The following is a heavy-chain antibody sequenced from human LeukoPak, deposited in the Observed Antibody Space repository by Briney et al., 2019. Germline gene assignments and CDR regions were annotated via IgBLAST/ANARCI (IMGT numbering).Heavy chain of an antibody. CDR2: IYTSGST. CDR1: GGSISSYY. V-gene: IGHV4-4*09. Sequence: SETLSLTCTVSGGSISSYYWSWIRQPPGKGLEWNGYIYTSGSTNYNPSLKSRVTISVDTSKNQFSLKLSSVTAADTAVYYCARNYDFWSGSNWFDPWGQGTLVTVSS. CDR3: ARNYDFWSGSNWFDP. J-gene: IGHJ5*02. D-gene: IGHD3-3*01.